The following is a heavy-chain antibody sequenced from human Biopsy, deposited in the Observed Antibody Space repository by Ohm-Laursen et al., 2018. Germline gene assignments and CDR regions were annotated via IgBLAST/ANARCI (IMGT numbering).Heavy chain of an antibody. CDR1: GFMFSASW. CDR3: ARDER. Sequence: SLRLSCTASGFMFSASWMSWVRQAPGKGLEWVANINPDGSVKYFADSVKGRFTISRDNAENSMYQQMSSLTVDDTAVYYCARDERWGQGTLVTVSS. D-gene: IGHD5-24*01. V-gene: IGHV3-7*01. J-gene: IGHJ4*02. CDR2: INPDGSVK.